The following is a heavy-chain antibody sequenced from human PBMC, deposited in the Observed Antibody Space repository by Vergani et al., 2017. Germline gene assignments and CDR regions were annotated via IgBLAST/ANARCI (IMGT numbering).Heavy chain of an antibody. CDR1: GFTFSSYS. CDR2: ISWNGGSK. CDR3: AKDGFDKVWESYRHFYYYYMDV. V-gene: IGHV3-9*01. Sequence: EVQLVESVGGLVKPGGSLRLSCAASGFTFSSYSMNWVRQAPGKGPEWVSGISWNGGSKGYADSVKGRFTISRDNAKNSLYLQMNSLRAEDTALYYCAKDGFDKVWESYRHFYYYYMDVWGKGTTVTVSS. J-gene: IGHJ6*03. D-gene: IGHD3-16*02.